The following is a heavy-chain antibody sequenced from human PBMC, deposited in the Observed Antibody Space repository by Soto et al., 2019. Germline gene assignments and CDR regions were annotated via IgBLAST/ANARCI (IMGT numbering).Heavy chain of an antibody. CDR2: IYYSGST. J-gene: IGHJ4*02. CDR3: ARETLTDFWSGPAVGPFDY. V-gene: IGHV4-31*03. Sequence: SLTCTVSGDSISSGGYYWSWVRQHPGKGLEWIGYIYYSGSTSYNPSLKSRLTISLDTSMNQFSLKLSSVTAADTAVYYCARETLTDFWSGPAVGPFDYWGQGALVTVSS. D-gene: IGHD3-3*01. CDR1: GDSISSGGYY.